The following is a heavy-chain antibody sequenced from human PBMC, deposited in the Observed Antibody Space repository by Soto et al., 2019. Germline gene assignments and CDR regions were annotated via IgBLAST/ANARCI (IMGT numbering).Heavy chain of an antibody. V-gene: IGHV1-69*01. D-gene: IGHD2-21*02. CDR3: ARAVVVTAIQQYYYGMDV. CDR1: AGTFSSYA. J-gene: IGHJ6*02. CDR2: IIPIFGTS. Sequence: QVQLVQSGAEVKNPGSSVKVSCKASAGTFSSYAISWVRQSPGQGLEWMGRIIPIFGTSNYAQTFQGRVTITADESTRTAYMELSSLRSEDTAVYYCARAVVVTAIQQYYYGMDVWGQGTTVTVSS.